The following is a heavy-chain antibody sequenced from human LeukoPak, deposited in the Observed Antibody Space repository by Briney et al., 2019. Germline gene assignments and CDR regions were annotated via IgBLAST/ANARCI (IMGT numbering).Heavy chain of an antibody. J-gene: IGHJ4*02. CDR2: ISAYNSNT. Sequence: ASVKVSCKASGYTFTSYGIGWVRQAPGQGLEWMGWISAYNSNTNYAQKLQGRVTMTTDTSTSTAYMELRSLRSDDTAVYYCARESVVGATMDYWGQGTLVTVSS. V-gene: IGHV1-18*01. D-gene: IGHD1-26*01. CDR1: GYTFTSYG. CDR3: ARESVVGATMDY.